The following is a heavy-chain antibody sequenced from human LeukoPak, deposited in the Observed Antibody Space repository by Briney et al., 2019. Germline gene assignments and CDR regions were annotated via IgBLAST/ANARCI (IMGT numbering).Heavy chain of an antibody. V-gene: IGHV4-59*01. CDR2: IYYSGST. CDR1: GGSISSYY. D-gene: IGHD2-21*02. J-gene: IGHJ2*01. Sequence: SSETLSLTCTVSGGSISSYYWSWIRQPPGKGPEWIGYIYYSGSTNYNPSLKSRVTISVDTSKNQFSLKLSSVTAADTAVYYCARGDATHFDLWGRGTLVTVSS. CDR3: ARGDATHFDL.